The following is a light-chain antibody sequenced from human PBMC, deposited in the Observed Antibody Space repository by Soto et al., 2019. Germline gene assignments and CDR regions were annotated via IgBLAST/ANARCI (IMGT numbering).Light chain of an antibody. V-gene: IGKV3-20*01. J-gene: IGKJ4*01. CDR2: GAS. Sequence: EIVWTQSPGTLSLSPGERATLSCRASQSVSSSYLAWYQQKPGLAPRLLIYGASSRATGIPDRFSGSGSGTDFTLTISRLEPEDFAVYYCQQYGSSALSCGGGTKVEIK. CDR1: QSVSSSY. CDR3: QQYGSSALS.